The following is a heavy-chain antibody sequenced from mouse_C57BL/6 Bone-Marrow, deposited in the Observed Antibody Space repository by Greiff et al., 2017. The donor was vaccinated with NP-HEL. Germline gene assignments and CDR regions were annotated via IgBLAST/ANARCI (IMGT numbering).Heavy chain of an antibody. D-gene: IGHD2-2*01. CDR3: ARGLLWLRRRDYYAMDY. CDR1: GYTFTSYW. J-gene: IGHJ4*01. V-gene: IGHV1-64*01. Sequence: QVQLKQPGAELVKPGASVTLSCKASGYTFTSYWMHWVKQRPGQGLEWIGMIHPNSGSTNYNEKFKSKATLTVDKSSSTAYMQLSSLTSEDSAVYYCARGLLWLRRRDYYAMDYWGQGTSVTVSS. CDR2: IHPNSGST.